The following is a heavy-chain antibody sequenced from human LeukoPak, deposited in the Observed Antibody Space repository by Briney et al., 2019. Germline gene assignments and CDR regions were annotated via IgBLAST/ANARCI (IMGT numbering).Heavy chain of an antibody. CDR2: ISAYNGNA. J-gene: IGHJ3*02. V-gene: IGHV1-18*01. D-gene: IGHD2-21*01. CDR3: ARDEHMIAYSGAFDI. CDR1: GYTFTSYG. Sequence: ASVKVSCKASGYTFTSYGISWVRQAPGQGLEWMGWISAYNGNANYAQKLQGRVTMTTDTSTSTAYMELRSLRSDDTAVYYCARDEHMIAYSGAFDIWGQGTMVTVSS.